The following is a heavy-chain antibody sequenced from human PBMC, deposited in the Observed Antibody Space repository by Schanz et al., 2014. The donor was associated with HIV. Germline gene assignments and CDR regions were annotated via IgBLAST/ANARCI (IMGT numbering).Heavy chain of an antibody. Sequence: QVQLVESGGGVVQPGRSLRLSCAASGFTFSDYGMHWARQAPGKGLEWVAVISYDGNYKIYSESVKGRFTISRDNSKNTLYLHMSSLRREDTAVYYCAKDRGYCDGSGCYWGDYWGQGTLVTVSS. CDR3: AKDRGYCDGSGCYWGDY. CDR1: GFTFSDYG. V-gene: IGHV3-30*18. CDR2: ISYDGNYK. J-gene: IGHJ4*02. D-gene: IGHD2-15*01.